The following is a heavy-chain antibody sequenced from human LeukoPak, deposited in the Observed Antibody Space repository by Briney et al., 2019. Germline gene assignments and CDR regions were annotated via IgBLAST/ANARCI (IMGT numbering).Heavy chain of an antibody. CDR3: ARENRGTPYYIDV. D-gene: IGHD1-1*01. J-gene: IGHJ6*03. Sequence: GGSLRLSCAASGFIFSDYTMNWVRQAPGKGLEWVSYISSSSSYIYYTDSVKGRFTISRDNAKNSLYLQMNSLRAEDTAVYYCARENRGTPYYIDVWGKGTTVTISS. CDR1: GFIFSDYT. V-gene: IGHV3-21*01. CDR2: ISSSSSYI.